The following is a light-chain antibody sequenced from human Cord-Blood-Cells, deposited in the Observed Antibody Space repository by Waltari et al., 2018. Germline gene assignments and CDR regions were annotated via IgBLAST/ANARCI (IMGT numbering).Light chain of an antibody. J-gene: IGLJ1*01. CDR1: KLGDKY. V-gene: IGLV3-1*01. CDR2: QDS. Sequence: SYELTQPPSVSVSPGQTVSITCSGDKLGDKYACLYQQKPGQSPVLVIYQDSKRPSGIPERFSGSNSGNTATLTISGTQAMDEADYYCQAWDSSTADVFGTATKVTVL. CDR3: QAWDSSTADV.